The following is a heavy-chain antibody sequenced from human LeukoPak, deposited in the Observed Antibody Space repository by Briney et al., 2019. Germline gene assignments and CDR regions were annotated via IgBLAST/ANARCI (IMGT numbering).Heavy chain of an antibody. CDR1: GYTFTSYA. D-gene: IGHD2-8*01. Sequence: GASVKVSCKASGYTFTSYAMHWVRQAPGQRLEWMGWINAGNGNTKYSQEFQGRVTITRDTSASTAYMELSSLRSEDMAVYYCARSYCTNGVCYYFDYWGQGTLVTVSS. CDR2: INAGNGNT. J-gene: IGHJ4*02. CDR3: ARSYCTNGVCYYFDY. V-gene: IGHV1-3*03.